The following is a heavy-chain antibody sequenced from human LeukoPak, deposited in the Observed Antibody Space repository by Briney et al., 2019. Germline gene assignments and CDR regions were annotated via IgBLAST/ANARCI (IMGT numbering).Heavy chain of an antibody. CDR1: GGSISSSY. CDR2: IYSSGST. J-gene: IGHJ4*02. CDR3: AREYIVGARGGLVDY. Sequence: PSETLSLTCTVSGGSISSSYWSWIRQPPGKGLEWIGYIYSSGSTNYNPSLKSRVTISVDTSKNQFSLKLSSVTAADTAVYYCAREYIVGARGGLVDYWGQGTLVTVSS. V-gene: IGHV4-59*01. D-gene: IGHD1-26*01.